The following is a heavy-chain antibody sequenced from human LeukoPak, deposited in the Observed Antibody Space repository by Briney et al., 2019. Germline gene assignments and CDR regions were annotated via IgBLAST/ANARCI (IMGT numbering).Heavy chain of an antibody. CDR1: GSTFSSYS. D-gene: IGHD3-3*01. CDR2: ISSSSSTI. CDR3: AKDPYFWSGYVDY. Sequence: GGSLRLSCAASGSTFSSYSMNWVRQAPGKGLEWVSYISSSSSTIYYADSVKGRFTISRDNAKNSLYLQMNSLRAEDTAVYYCAKDPYFWSGYVDYWGQGTLVTVSS. J-gene: IGHJ4*02. V-gene: IGHV3-48*01.